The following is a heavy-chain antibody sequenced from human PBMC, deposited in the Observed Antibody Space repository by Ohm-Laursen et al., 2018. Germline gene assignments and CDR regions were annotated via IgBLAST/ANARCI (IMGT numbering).Heavy chain of an antibody. Sequence: RSLRLSCTASGFTFDDYAMHWVRQAPGKGLEWVSGISWNSGSIGYADSVKGRFTISRDNSKNTLYLQMNSLRAEDTAVYYCAKARSGYYYGYFDYWGQGTLVTVSS. CDR1: GFTFDDYA. CDR3: AKARSGYYYGYFDY. V-gene: IGHV3-9*01. J-gene: IGHJ4*02. CDR2: ISWNSGSI. D-gene: IGHD3-22*01.